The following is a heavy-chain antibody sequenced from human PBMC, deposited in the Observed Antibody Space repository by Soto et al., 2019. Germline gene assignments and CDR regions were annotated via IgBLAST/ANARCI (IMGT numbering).Heavy chain of an antibody. Sequence: SETLSLTCTVSGGSISSYYWSWIRQPPGKGLEWIGYIYYSGSTNYNPSLKSRVTISVDTSKNQFSLKLSSVTAADTAVYYCARDSDYDRSGYYYGRNHHNWFDPWGQGTLVTVSS. V-gene: IGHV4-59*01. CDR2: IYYSGST. J-gene: IGHJ5*02. CDR1: GGSISSYY. D-gene: IGHD3-22*01. CDR3: ARDSDYDRSGYYYGRNHHNWFDP.